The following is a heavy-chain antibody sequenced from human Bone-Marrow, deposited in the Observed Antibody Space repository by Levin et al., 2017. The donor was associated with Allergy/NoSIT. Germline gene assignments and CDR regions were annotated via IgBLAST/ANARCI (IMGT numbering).Heavy chain of an antibody. J-gene: IGHJ4*02. D-gene: IGHD1-14*01. CDR3: AKGRGLTVTPNDY. CDR2: ITGGGTT. CDR1: GFTFSSYP. V-gene: IGHV3-23*01. Sequence: GGSLRLSCAASGFTFSSYPMSWVRQAPGKGLEWVSSITGGGTTYYADSVEGRFTISRDNSKNTLYLQMNGLRAEDTAVYYCAKGRGLTVTPNDYWGQGTLFTVSS.